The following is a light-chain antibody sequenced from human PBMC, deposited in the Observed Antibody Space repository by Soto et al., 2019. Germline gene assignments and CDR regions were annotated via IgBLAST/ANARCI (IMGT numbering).Light chain of an antibody. CDR2: GAS. Sequence: EIVMTQSPATLSVSPGERATLSCRASQSVSSNLAWYQQKPGQAPRLLIYGASTRATGIPARFSGSGSGTEFTLTISSLQSEDFVVYYCQQYNNWPGYTFGQGTKLESK. V-gene: IGKV3-15*01. CDR3: QQYNNWPGYT. CDR1: QSVSSN. J-gene: IGKJ2*01.